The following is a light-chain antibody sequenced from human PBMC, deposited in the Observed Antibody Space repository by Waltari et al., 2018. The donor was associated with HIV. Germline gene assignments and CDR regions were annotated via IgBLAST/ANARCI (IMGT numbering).Light chain of an antibody. CDR2: SNS. CDR1: PSTIGNNS. V-gene: IGLV1-44*01. Sequence: QSVLTQPPSASGTPAQRVTISCSGSPSTIGNNSVHWYQQFPGSAPKLLLYSNSQRPLGVPDRFSGSKSGSSASLAISGPQADDEAHYYCASWDDTLGVVFGGGTTLTVL. J-gene: IGLJ2*01. CDR3: ASWDDTLGVV.